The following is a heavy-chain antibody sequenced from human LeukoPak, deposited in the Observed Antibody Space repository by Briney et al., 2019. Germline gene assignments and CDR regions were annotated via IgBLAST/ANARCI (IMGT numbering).Heavy chain of an antibody. Sequence: GGSLRLSCAASGFMFSNYSMNWVRQAPGKGREWVSSISRISSYINYADSVKGRFTISRDNAKNSLELHLSRLRPEDTALYYCVRRPYRSGFDFWGQGTLVTVSS. CDR2: ISRISSYI. CDR3: VRRPYRSGFDF. J-gene: IGHJ4*02. V-gene: IGHV3-21*06. D-gene: IGHD6-19*01. CDR1: GFMFSNYS.